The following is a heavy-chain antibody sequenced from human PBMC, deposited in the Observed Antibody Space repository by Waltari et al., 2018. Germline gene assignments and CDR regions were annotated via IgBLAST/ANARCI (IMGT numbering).Heavy chain of an antibody. CDR1: GFIFTNSP. D-gene: IGHD3-22*01. Sequence: EVQVLGSGGGLVQPGGSLRRTWAASGFIFTNSPIKWVRQAPVKGLEWVLGINGYGDKTYYADSVKGRFTLSRDNSRNTLSLQMNSLRAEDTAVYYCAKAHFYDTSGYIEHWGQGTLVTVSS. J-gene: IGHJ5*02. CDR2: INGYGDKT. CDR3: AKAHFYDTSGYIEH. V-gene: IGHV3-23*01.